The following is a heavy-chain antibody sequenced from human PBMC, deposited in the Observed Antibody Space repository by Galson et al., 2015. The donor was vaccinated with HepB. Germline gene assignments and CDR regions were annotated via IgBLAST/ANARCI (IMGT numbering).Heavy chain of an antibody. CDR2: ISSSGSTI. V-gene: IGHV3-48*03. CDR1: GFTFSSYE. Sequence: SLRLSCAASGFTFSSYEMNWVRQAPGKGLEWVSYISSSGSTIYYADSVKGRFTISRDNAKNSLYLQMNSLGAEDTAVYYCARGGGYCGGDCYWYFDLWGRGTLVTVSS. D-gene: IGHD2-21*02. CDR3: ARGGGYCGGDCYWYFDL. J-gene: IGHJ2*01.